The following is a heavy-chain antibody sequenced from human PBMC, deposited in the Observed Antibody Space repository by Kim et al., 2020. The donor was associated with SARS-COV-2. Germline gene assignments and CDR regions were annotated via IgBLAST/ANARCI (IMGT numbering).Heavy chain of an antibody. J-gene: IGHJ6*02. Sequence: GGSLRLSCAASGFTFSSYAMHWVRQAPGKGLEWVAVISYDGSNKYYADSVKGRFTISRDNSKNTLYLQMNSLRAEDTAVYYCARDLVAAAGLLYYYYYYGMDVWAQGTTVTVSS. CDR1: GFTFSSYA. V-gene: IGHV3-30*04. D-gene: IGHD6-13*01. CDR2: ISYDGSNK. CDR3: ARDLVAAAGLLYYYYYYGMDV.